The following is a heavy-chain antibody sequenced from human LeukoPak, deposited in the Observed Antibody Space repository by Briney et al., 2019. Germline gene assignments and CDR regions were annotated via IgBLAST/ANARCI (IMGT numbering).Heavy chain of an antibody. J-gene: IGHJ4*02. V-gene: IGHV1-69*13. CDR3: ASFGQLVPPFDY. CDR1: GGTFSSNA. Sequence: SVKVSCKDSGGTFSSNAISWVRQAPGQGLEWMGGIIPIFGTANYAQKFQGRVTITADESTTTAYMELSSLRSEDTAVYYCASFGQLVPPFDYWGQGTLVTVSS. D-gene: IGHD6-6*01. CDR2: IIPIFGTA.